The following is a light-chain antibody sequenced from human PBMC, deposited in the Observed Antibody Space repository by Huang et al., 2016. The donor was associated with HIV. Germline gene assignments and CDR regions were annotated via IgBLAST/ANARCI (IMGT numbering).Light chain of an antibody. CDR2: DTF. CDR3: QQYDTPPYS. J-gene: IGKJ2*03. CDR1: QPVSVSY. V-gene: IGKV3D-20*01. Sequence: EILLTQSPATLSLSPGARVTLSFGASQPVSVSYVAWYQKKPGLAPRLLSYDTFNRAIGIPDRCSGSGSGTDFTLTISRLEPEDFAVYYCQQYDTPPYSFGQGTKLEIK.